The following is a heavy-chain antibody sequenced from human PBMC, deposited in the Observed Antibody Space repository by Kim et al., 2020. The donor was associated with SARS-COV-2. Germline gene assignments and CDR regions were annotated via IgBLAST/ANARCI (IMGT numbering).Heavy chain of an antibody. D-gene: IGHD3-16*01. CDR2: IKEDGSAA. CDR1: GFIFRNYW. V-gene: IGHV3-7*01. CDR3: ARDPFGRDGFNSLDY. J-gene: IGHJ4*01. Sequence: GGSLRLSCAASGFIFRNYWMNWVRQTPGEGLEWLANIKEDGSAAYYVDSVKGRFTISRDNAKNSLYLQITSLRDEDTAIYYCARDPFGRDGFNSLDYWG.